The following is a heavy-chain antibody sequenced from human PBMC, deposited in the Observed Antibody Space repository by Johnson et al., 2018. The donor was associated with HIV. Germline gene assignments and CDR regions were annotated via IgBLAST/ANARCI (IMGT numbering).Heavy chain of an antibody. Sequence: VQLVESGGGLVQPGGSLRLSCAASGFTFSSYAMSWVRQSPGKGLEWVSAISGSGGSTYYADSVKGRFTISRDNSKNTLYLQMNSMRAEDTAIYYCESIVVVAAQEADAFDIWGQGTMVTVSS. CDR2: ISGSGGST. J-gene: IGHJ3*02. V-gene: IGHV3-23*04. D-gene: IGHD2-15*01. CDR3: ESIVVVAAQEADAFDI. CDR1: GFTFSSYA.